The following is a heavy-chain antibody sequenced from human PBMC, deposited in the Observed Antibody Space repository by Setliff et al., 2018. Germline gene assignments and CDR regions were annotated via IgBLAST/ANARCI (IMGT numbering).Heavy chain of an antibody. CDR1: GVFFRNYH. Sequence: GGSLRLSCAVSGVFFRNYHVTWVRQAPGKGLEWVSSYSGSNDYITYADSVKGRFTISRDNAENSVYLQMNGLRADDTAVYCCAGSRAWIPVLDSWGQGLLVTVSS. CDR3: AGSRAWIPVLDS. CDR2: YSGSNDYI. J-gene: IGHJ4*02. V-gene: IGHV3-21*01. D-gene: IGHD5-18*01.